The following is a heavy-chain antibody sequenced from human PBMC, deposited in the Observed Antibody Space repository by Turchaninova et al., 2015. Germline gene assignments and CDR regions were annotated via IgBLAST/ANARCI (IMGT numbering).Heavy chain of an antibody. CDR3: VRGHWGFDY. V-gene: IGHV3-72*01. Sequence: EVQLVESGGGLVQPGGSLRLSCAVSGFTLSDLYMDWVRQSPWKGLEWVARTSNKDSYYVTVYAPSVKGRFTISREESKSSLYLQMNSLKTDGTAVYYCVRGHWGFDYWGQGTLVTVSS. CDR1: GFTLSDLY. CDR2: TSNKDSYYVT. J-gene: IGHJ4*02. D-gene: IGHD7-27*01.